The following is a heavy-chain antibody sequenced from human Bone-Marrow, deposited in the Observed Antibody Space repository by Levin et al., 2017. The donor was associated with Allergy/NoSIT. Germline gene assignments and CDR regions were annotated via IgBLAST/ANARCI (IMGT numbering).Heavy chain of an antibody. Sequence: SETLSLTCTVTGDSITRGDYYWGWVRQPPGKGREWIGTVYYRGTSYYNPSLKSRVTISVDTSRNQVPLKLTSVTAEETAMYYCARHGRWLPFGAFFDYWGQGTLVTVSS. CDR2: VYYRGTS. D-gene: IGHD5-24*01. V-gene: IGHV4-39*01. CDR3: ARHGRWLPFGAFFDY. J-gene: IGHJ4*02. CDR1: GDSITRGDYY.